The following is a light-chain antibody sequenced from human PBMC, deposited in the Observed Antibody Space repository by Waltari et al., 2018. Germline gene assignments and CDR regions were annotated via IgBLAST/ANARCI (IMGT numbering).Light chain of an antibody. CDR3: QQSYNTPPMYT. J-gene: IGKJ2*01. CDR2: SVS. Sequence: DIQMTQSPSSLSASVGDRVTITCRASQKIYTYLNWYQQKAGKAPNLLISSVSTLQSGVPSRFSGSGSGTEFTLTISSLQPEDFATYFCQQSYNTPPMYTFGQGTKLEL. CDR1: QKIYTY. V-gene: IGKV1-39*01.